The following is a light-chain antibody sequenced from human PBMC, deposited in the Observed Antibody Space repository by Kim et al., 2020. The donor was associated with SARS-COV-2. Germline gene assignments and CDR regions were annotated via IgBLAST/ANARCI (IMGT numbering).Light chain of an antibody. CDR2: ETS. CDR3: QHRTNWPRTLT. J-gene: IGKJ4*01. CDR1: QSVSRF. Sequence: PGESATLSCRASQSVSRFLAWYQHKPGQAPRLLIYETSNRAPGIPARFSGTGSDIDFTLTIARLEPEDFAFYYCQHRTNWPRTLTFGGGTKVDIK. V-gene: IGKV3-11*01.